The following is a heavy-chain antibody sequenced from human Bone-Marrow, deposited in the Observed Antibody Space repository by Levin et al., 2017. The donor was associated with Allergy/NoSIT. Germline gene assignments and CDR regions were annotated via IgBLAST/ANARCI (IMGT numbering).Heavy chain of an antibody. CDR3: AVEPGYCRAGPCIDY. Sequence: ASVKVSCETSGYTFTSYEIIWVRQATGQGLEWMGWMNPQSGDAGYAQKFQGRVTMPSDTSISTAYIELSSLTSEDTAVYFCAVEPGYCRAGPCIDYWGQGTLVTVST. V-gene: IGHV1-8*01. D-gene: IGHD2-15*01. CDR1: GYTFTSYE. J-gene: IGHJ4*02. CDR2: MNPQSGDA.